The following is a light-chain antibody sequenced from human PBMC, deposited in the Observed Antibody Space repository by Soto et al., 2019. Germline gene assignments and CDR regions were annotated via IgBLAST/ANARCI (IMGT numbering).Light chain of an antibody. Sequence: DIQMTQSPSSLSASVGDRVTITCRASQSVSTYLNWYPQKPGKAPKLLIYAASSLRSGVPSRFSGSGSGTDFTLTISSLQREDFASYYCQQSHSSPHTFGQGTTLEIK. CDR2: AAS. CDR1: QSVSTY. V-gene: IGKV1-39*01. J-gene: IGKJ2*01. CDR3: QQSHSSPHT.